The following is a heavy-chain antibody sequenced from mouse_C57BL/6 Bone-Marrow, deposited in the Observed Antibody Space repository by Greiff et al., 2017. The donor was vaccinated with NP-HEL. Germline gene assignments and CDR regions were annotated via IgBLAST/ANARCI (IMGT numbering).Heavy chain of an antibody. CDR1: GYTFTSYW. CDR3: ARYSITTVVAVDY. J-gene: IGHJ2*01. CDR2: IYPGSGRT. Sequence: QVQLKQPGAELVKPGASVKMSCKASGYTFTSYWITWVKQRPGQGLEWIGDIYPGSGRTNYNEKFKSKATLTVDTSSSTAYMQLSSLTSEDSAVYYCARYSITTVVAVDYWGQGTTLTVSS. D-gene: IGHD1-1*01. V-gene: IGHV1-55*01.